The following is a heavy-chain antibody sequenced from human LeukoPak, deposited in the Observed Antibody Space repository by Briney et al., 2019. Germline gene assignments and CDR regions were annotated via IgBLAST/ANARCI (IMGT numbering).Heavy chain of an antibody. V-gene: IGHV3-30*18. CDR1: GFTFSSYG. D-gene: IGHD5-18*01. CDR3: AKALIVDTYYFDY. Sequence: GRSLRLSCAASGFTFSSYGMHWVRQAPGKGLEWVAVISYDGSNKYYADSVKGRFTISRDNSKNTLYLQMNSLRAEDTAVYYCAKALIVDTYYFDYWGQGTLVTVSS. CDR2: ISYDGSNK. J-gene: IGHJ4*02.